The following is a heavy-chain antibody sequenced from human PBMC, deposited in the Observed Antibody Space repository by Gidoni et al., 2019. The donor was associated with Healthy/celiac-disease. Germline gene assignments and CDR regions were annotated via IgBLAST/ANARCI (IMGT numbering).Heavy chain of an antibody. J-gene: IGHJ3*02. V-gene: IGHV4-31*01. CDR1: GGSISSGGYY. CDR2: ISYSGST. CDR3: ARVGYYDFWSGYSNDAFDI. Sequence: QVQLQESGPGLVKPSQTLSPTCTVAGGSISSGGYYWSWIRQHPGKGLEWIGYISYSGSTYYNPSLKSLVTISVDTSKNQFSLKLSSVTAADTAVYYCARVGYYDFWSGYSNDAFDIWGQGTMVTVSS. D-gene: IGHD3-3*01.